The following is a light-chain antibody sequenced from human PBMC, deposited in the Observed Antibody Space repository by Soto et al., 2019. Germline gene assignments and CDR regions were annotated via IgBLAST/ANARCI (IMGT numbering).Light chain of an antibody. CDR3: SSFASSNTVV. CDR1: SSDVGAYNY. J-gene: IGLJ2*01. CDR2: EVT. Sequence: QSVLTQPPSASGSPGQSVTISCTGTSSDVGAYNYVSWYQQHAGKAPKLVIYEVTKRPSGVPDRFSGSKSANTASLTVSGLQDEDEEDYYCSSFASSNTVVFGGGTKLTVL. V-gene: IGLV2-8*01.